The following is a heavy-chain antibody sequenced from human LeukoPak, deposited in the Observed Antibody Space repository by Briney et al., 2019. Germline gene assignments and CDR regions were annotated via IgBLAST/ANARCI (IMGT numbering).Heavy chain of an antibody. CDR2: IYPGDSDT. CDR3: AGPSGYSGYDYYYYGMDV. D-gene: IGHD5-12*01. CDR1: GYSFTGYW. V-gene: IGHV5-51*01. J-gene: IGHJ6*02. Sequence: GESLKISCKGSGYSFTGYWIGWVRQMPGKGLEWMGIIYPGDSDTRYSPSFQGQVTISADKSISTAYLQWSSLKASDTAMYYCAGPSGYSGYDYYYYGMDVWGQGTTVTVSS.